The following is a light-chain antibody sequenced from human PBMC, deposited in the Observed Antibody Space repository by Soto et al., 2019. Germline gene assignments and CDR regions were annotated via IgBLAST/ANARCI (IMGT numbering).Light chain of an antibody. CDR1: SGSVSTSYY. CDR3: VLYMGMGISK. V-gene: IGLV8-61*01. Sequence: QAVVTQEPSFSVSPGGTVTLTCGLNSGSVSTSYYSSWYQQTPGQAPRTLIYNTNTRSSGVPDRFSGSILGNKAALTITGAQADDDSDYSCVLYMGMGISKFGGGTKLTVL. J-gene: IGLJ2*01. CDR2: NTN.